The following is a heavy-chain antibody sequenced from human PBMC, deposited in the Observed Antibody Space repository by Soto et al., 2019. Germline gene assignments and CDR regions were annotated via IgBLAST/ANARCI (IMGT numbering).Heavy chain of an antibody. J-gene: IGHJ5*02. D-gene: IGHD6-13*01. Sequence: QVQLVQSGAEVKKPGASVKVSCKASGYTFTSYDINWVRQATGQGLEWMGWMNPNSRNTGYAQKFQGRVTMTRNTSISTAYMELSSLRSEDTAVYYCARERAAAGSNWFDPWGQGTLVTVSS. CDR1: GYTFTSYD. CDR2: MNPNSRNT. V-gene: IGHV1-8*01. CDR3: ARERAAAGSNWFDP.